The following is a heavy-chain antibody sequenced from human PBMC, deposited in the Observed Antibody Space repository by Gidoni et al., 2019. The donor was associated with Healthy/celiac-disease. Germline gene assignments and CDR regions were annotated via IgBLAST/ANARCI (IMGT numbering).Heavy chain of an antibody. CDR2: IYPVDSDT. J-gene: IGHJ4*02. D-gene: IGHD5-12*01. CDR1: GSSFARYW. CDR3: ARREMATINPFDY. Sequence: EVQLVQSAAEVKKPGESLKISCTGSGSSFARYWIGWIRQMPGNGLEWMGIIYPVDSDTRYSPSFQGQVTISADKSISTAYLQWSSLKASDTAMYYCARREMATINPFDYWGQGTLVTVSS. V-gene: IGHV5-51*01.